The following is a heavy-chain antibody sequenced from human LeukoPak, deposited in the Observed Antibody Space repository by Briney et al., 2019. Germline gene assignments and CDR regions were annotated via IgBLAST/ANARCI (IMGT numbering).Heavy chain of an antibody. CDR1: GYTLTELS. Sequence: ASVKVSCKVSGYTLTELSMHWVRQAPGKGLEWMGGFDPEDGGTIYAQKFQGRVTMTEDTSTDTAYMELSSLRSEDTAVYYCATSPKLGIGEFRNFDLWGRGTLVTVSS. CDR3: ATSPKLGIGEFRNFDL. D-gene: IGHD7-27*01. V-gene: IGHV1-24*01. CDR2: FDPEDGGT. J-gene: IGHJ2*01.